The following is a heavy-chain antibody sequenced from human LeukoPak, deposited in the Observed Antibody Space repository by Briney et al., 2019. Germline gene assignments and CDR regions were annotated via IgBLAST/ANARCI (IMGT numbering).Heavy chain of an antibody. CDR1: GFTFNSYA. CDR2: ITGSGGST. Sequence: GGSLRLSCAASGFTFNSYAMSWVRQAPGKGLEWVSAITGSGGSTYCADSVKGRFTISRDNSKNTLYLQMNSLRAEDTAVYYCAKALGYCGGGSCYFDYWGQGTLVTVSS. CDR3: AKALGYCGGGSCYFDY. J-gene: IGHJ4*02. D-gene: IGHD2-15*01. V-gene: IGHV3-23*01.